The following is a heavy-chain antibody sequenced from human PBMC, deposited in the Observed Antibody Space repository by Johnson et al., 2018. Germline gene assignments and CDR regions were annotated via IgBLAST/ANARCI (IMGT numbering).Heavy chain of an antibody. J-gene: IGHJ3*02. D-gene: IGHD2-15*01. CDR2: ISYDGSNK. CDR3: ARSTPREVGAFDI. Sequence: QVQLVESGGGVVQPGRSLRLSCAASGFTFSSYAMHWVRQAPGKGLEWVAVISYDGSNKYYADSVTGRFTISRDNSKNTLYLQMNSLGAEDTAVYYCARSTPREVGAFDIWGQGTMVTVSS. V-gene: IGHV3-30-3*01. CDR1: GFTFSSYA.